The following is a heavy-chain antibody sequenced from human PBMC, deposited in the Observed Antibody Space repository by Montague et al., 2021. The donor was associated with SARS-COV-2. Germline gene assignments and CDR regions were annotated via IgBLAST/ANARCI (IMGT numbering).Heavy chain of an antibody. Sequence: SETLSLTCTVSGGSISSSCYYWSWIRQPPGKGLEWVGRIYYSGSTYYNPSLKGRVSISVDTSKNQFSLKLSSVTAADTAVYYCARHSGCDTFFGVVIIPDAFDIWGQGTMVTVSS. J-gene: IGHJ3*02. CDR1: GGSISSSCYY. V-gene: IGHV4-39*01. D-gene: IGHD3-3*01. CDR2: IYYSGST. CDR3: ARHSGCDTFFGVVIIPDAFDI.